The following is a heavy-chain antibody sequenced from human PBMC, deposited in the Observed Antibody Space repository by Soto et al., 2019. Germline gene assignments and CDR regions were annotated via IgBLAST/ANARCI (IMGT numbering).Heavy chain of an antibody. CDR2: IYNSGST. CDR3: GRYYNFFWYFDH. V-gene: IGHV4-59*01. CDR1: GGSISSYY. J-gene: IGHJ4*02. D-gene: IGHD1-1*01. Sequence: QVQLQESGPGLVKPSETLSLTCTVSGGSISSYYWSWIRQPPGKGLEWIGYIYNSGSTDYSPSLKSRVTISIDTARSQFSLKLSSVTAADTAVYYCGRYYNFFWYFDHWGQGTLVTVSS.